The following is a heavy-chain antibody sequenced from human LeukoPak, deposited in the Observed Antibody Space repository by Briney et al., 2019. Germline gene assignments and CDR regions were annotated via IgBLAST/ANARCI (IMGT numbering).Heavy chain of an antibody. D-gene: IGHD1-1*01. J-gene: IGHJ4*02. Sequence: PSETLSLTCTVSGGSISSYYWSWIRQPPGKGLEWIGYIYYGGSTNYNPSLKSRVTISVDTSKNQFSLKLSSAAAADTAIYYCARGYNYGGFDYWGQGTLVTVSS. V-gene: IGHV4-59*01. CDR1: GGSISSYY. CDR2: IYYGGST. CDR3: ARGYNYGGFDY.